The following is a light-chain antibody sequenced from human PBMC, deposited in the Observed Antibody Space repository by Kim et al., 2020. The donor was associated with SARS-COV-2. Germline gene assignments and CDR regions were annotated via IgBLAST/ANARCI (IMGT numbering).Light chain of an antibody. CDR1: QSVSSN. Sequence: EIVMTQSPATLSVSPGERATLSCRASQSVSSNLAWYQQKPGQAPGLLIYGASTRATGIPARFSGSGSGTEFTLTISSLKSEDFAVYYCQQYNNWPPYTFGQGTKLEI. V-gene: IGKV3-15*01. CDR3: QQYNNWPPYT. CDR2: GAS. J-gene: IGKJ2*01.